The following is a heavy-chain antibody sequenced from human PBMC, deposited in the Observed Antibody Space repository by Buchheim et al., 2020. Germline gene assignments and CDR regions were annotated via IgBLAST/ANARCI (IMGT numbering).Heavy chain of an antibody. J-gene: IGHJ4*02. V-gene: IGHV4-34*01. CDR3: ARGKRYFDWLLFDY. D-gene: IGHD3-9*01. CDR2: INHSGST. Sequence: QVQLQQWGAGLLKPSETLSLTCAVYGGSFSGYYWSWIRQPPGKGLEWIGEINHSGSTNYNPSLKSRGTISVDTSKNQFSLKLSSVTAADTAVYYCARGKRYFDWLLFDYWGQGTL. CDR1: GGSFSGYY.